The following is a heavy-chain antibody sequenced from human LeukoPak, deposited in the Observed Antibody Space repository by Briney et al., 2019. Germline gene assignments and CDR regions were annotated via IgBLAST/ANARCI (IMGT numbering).Heavy chain of an antibody. Sequence: SETLSLTCAVYGGSFSGYYWSWIRQPPGKGLEWIGEIYHSGSTNYNPSLKSRVTISVDKSKNQFSLKLSSVTAADTAVYYCARFGAYPGAFDIWGQGTMVTVSS. CDR1: GGSFSGYY. D-gene: IGHD3-16*01. CDR3: ARFGAYPGAFDI. CDR2: IYHSGST. J-gene: IGHJ3*02. V-gene: IGHV4-34*01.